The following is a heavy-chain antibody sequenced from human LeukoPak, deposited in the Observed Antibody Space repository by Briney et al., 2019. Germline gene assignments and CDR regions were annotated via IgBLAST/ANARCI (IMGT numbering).Heavy chain of an antibody. J-gene: IGHJ4*02. Sequence: PGGSLRLPCAASGFTFDDYAMSWVRQVAGKGLEWVSGITWNGGITGYADSVKGRLTISRDNAKNSLYLQMNSLRAEDTALYYCARRVIGDYYFDYWGRGTLVTVSS. V-gene: IGHV3-20*04. D-gene: IGHD3-3*01. CDR1: GFTFDDYA. CDR3: ARRVIGDYYFDY. CDR2: ITWNGGIT.